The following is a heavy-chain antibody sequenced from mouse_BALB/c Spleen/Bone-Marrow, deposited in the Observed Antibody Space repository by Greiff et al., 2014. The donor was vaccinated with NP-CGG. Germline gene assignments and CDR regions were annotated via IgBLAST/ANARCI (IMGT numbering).Heavy chain of an antibody. V-gene: IGHV3-2*02. J-gene: IGHJ3*01. CDR2: ISYSGST. CDR1: GYSITNDYA. Sequence: EVQLQQSGPGLVKPSQSLSLTCTVTGYSITNDYAWNWIRQFPGNKLEWMGYISYSGSTSYNSSLKSRISITRDTSKSQFFLQLNSVTTEDTATYYCARSNDGFPAWFAYWGQGTLVTVSA. D-gene: IGHD2-3*01. CDR3: ARSNDGFPAWFAY.